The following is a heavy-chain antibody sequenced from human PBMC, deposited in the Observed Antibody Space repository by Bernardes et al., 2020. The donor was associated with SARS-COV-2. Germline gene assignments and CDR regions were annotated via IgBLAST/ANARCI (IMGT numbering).Heavy chain of an antibody. Sequence: GGSLRLSCAASGFTFSSYTMDWVRQAPGKGLEWVAVISYDGSNKYYADSVKGRFTISRDNSKNTMYLHMSSLRAEDTAVYYCARGSHYNYPYYYYGMDVWGQGTTVTASS. D-gene: IGHD5-12*01. V-gene: IGHV3-30-3*01. CDR1: GFTFSSYT. CDR3: ARGSHYNYPYYYYGMDV. CDR2: ISYDGSNK. J-gene: IGHJ6*02.